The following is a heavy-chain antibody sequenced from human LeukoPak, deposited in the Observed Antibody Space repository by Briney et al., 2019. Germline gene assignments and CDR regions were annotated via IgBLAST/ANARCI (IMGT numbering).Heavy chain of an antibody. V-gene: IGHV4-59*01. D-gene: IGHD6-19*01. CDR2: IYYSGST. CDR3: ARSSSGWYGYYFDY. J-gene: IGHJ4*02. Sequence: SETLSLTCTVSGGSISSYYWSWIRQPPGKGLEWIGYIYYSGSTNYNPPLKSRVTISVDTSKNQFSLKLSSVTAADTAVYYCARSSSGWYGYYFDYWGQGTLVTVSS. CDR1: GGSISSYY.